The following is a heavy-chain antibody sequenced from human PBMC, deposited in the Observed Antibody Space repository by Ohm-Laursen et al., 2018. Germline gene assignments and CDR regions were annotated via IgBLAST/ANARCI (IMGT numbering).Heavy chain of an antibody. J-gene: IGHJ4*02. V-gene: IGHV3-23*01. Sequence: SLRLSCAASGFTFSTYAMTWVRQAPGKGLEWVSEISGSGDSTYYADSVQGRFTISRDNSKNTLYLQMNNLRADDMAVYYCAKRGQGYRSGYYVDWGQGTLVTVSS. CDR3: AKRGQGYRSGYYVD. CDR2: ISGSGDST. CDR1: GFTFSTYA. D-gene: IGHD3-3*01.